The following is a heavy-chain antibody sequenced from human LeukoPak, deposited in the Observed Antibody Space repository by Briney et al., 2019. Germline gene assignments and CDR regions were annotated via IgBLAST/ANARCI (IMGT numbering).Heavy chain of an antibody. CDR3: ARDTKAILTNAEYFQH. J-gene: IGHJ1*01. V-gene: IGHV1-3*01. Sequence: GASAKVSCKASGYTFTSYAMHWVRQAPGQRLEWMGWINAGNGNTKYSQKFQGRVTITRDTSASTAYMELSSLRSEDTAVYYCARDTKAILTNAEYFQHWGQGTLVTVSS. CDR2: INAGNGNT. D-gene: IGHD2-15*01. CDR1: GYTFTSYA.